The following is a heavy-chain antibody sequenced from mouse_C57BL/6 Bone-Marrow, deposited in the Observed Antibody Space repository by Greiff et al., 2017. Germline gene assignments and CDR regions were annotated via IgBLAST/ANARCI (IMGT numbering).Heavy chain of an antibody. CDR3: ARTAPYYGSGVWYFDV. CDR2: INPSNGGT. CDR1: GYTFTSYW. V-gene: IGHV1-53*01. D-gene: IGHD1-1*01. J-gene: IGHJ1*03. Sequence: VQLQQPGTELVKPGASVKLSCKASGYTFTSYWMHWVKQRPGQGLEWIGNINPSNGGTNYNEKFKSKATLTVYKSSSTDYMQLSSLTSEDSAVYYCARTAPYYGSGVWYFDVWGTGTTVTVSS.